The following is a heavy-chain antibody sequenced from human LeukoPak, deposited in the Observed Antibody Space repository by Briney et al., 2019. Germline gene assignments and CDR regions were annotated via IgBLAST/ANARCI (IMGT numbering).Heavy chain of an antibody. CDR1: GFTFSNYW. D-gene: IGHD5-18*01. CDR3: ARDVGYFRFDY. Sequence: GGSLRLSCAASGFTFSNYWMTWVRQAPGKGLEWVANIKEDGSDKYYVDSVKGRFTISRDNAKNSLYLQMNNLRAEDTAVYYCARDVGYFRFDYWGQGTLVTVSS. CDR2: IKEDGSDK. V-gene: IGHV3-7*01. J-gene: IGHJ4*02.